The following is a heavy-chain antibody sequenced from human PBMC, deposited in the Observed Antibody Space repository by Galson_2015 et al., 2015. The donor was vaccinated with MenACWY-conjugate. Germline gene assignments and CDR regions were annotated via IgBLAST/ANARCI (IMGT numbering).Heavy chain of an antibody. Sequence: SLRLSCAASGFTFSTYWMSWVRQAPGKGLEWVSAIGTGGDTYYADSVKGRFTISRENARNSLYLQMSSLRAGDTAVYYCGTHYYWGQGTLVTVSS. V-gene: IGHV3-13*01. J-gene: IGHJ4*02. CDR2: IGTGGDT. CDR3: GTHYY. CDR1: GFTFSTYW.